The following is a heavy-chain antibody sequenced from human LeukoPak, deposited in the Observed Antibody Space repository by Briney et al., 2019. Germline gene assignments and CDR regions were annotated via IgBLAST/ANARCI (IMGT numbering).Heavy chain of an antibody. J-gene: IGHJ4*02. Sequence: SETLSLTCAVYGGSFSGYYWSWIRQPPGKGLEWIGYIFYSGSTNYNPSLKSRVTISVDTFKNQFSLKLSSVTAADTAVYYCARDYLGLGYWGQGTLVTVSS. V-gene: IGHV4-59*01. CDR3: ARDYLGLGY. D-gene: IGHD1-26*01. CDR2: IFYSGST. CDR1: GGSFSGYY.